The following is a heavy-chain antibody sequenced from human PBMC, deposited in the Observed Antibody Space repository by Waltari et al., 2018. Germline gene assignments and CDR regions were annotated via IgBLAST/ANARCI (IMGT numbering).Heavy chain of an antibody. CDR2: IYYSGST. CDR3: ARQSFRITIFGVVIGDAFDI. D-gene: IGHD3-3*01. V-gene: IGHV4-39*07. CDR1: GGSISSSSYY. J-gene: IGHJ3*02. Sequence: QLQLQESGPGLVKPSETLSLTCTVSGGSISSSSYYWGWIRQPPGKGLEWIGSIYYSGSTYYNPSLKSRVTISVDTSKNQFSLKLSSVTAADTAVYYCARQSFRITIFGVVIGDAFDIWGQGTMVIVSS.